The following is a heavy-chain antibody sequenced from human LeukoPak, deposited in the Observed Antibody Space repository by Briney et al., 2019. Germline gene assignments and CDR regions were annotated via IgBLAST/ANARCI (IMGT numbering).Heavy chain of an antibody. V-gene: IGHV4-4*02. D-gene: IGHD4-17*01. CDR3: ARAGDDYGDRGAFDY. CDR1: GLSISSSNW. J-gene: IGHJ4*02. Sequence: AGTLSLTCAVSGLSISSSNWWSGVRQPPGKGLGWIGEIYHSGSTNYNPSLKSRVTISVDKSKNQFSLKLSSVTAADTAVYYCARAGDDYGDRGAFDYWGQGTLVTVSS. CDR2: IYHSGST.